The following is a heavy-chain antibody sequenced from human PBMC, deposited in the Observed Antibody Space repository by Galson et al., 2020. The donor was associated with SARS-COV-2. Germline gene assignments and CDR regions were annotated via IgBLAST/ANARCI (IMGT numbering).Heavy chain of an antibody. V-gene: IGHV4-39*01. CDR2: IYYSGST. CDR1: GGSISSSSYY. CDR3: ARQGLRWLQLSDRFDY. Sequence: SETLSLTCTVSGGSISSSSYYWGWIRQPPGKGREWIGSIYYSGSTYYNPSLKSRVTISVDTSKNQFSLKLSSVTAADTAVYYCARQGLRWLQLSDRFDYWGQGTLVTVSS. J-gene: IGHJ4*02. D-gene: IGHD5-12*01.